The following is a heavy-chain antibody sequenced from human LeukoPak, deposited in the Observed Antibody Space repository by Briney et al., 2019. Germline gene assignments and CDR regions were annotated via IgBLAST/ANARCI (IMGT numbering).Heavy chain of an antibody. V-gene: IGHV3-30*02. D-gene: IGHD4-17*01. J-gene: IGHJ4*02. CDR1: GFTFSKYG. Sequence: TGGSLRLSCAASGFTFSKYGMYWVRQAPGKGLKWVEFIRNDGRNKYYTDSVKGRFTISRDNSKNTLYLQMNSLRAEDTAVYYCAKDLNYGDLLDYWGQGTLVTVSS. CDR3: AKDLNYGDLLDY. CDR2: IRNDGRNK.